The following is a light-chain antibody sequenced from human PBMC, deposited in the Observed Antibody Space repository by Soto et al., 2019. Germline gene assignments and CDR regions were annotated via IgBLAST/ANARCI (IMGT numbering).Light chain of an antibody. J-gene: IGLJ1*01. CDR2: KGT. Sequence: QSALAQPAPVSGSPGQSITISCTGTSDDVGAYNSVSWYQQLPHKAPQVILYKGTQRPSGVSSRFSGSTSGNAASLTISGLQADDEADYFCCSSAPESTYVFGTGTKGTVL. V-gene: IGLV2-23*01. CDR3: CSSAPESTYV. CDR1: SDDVGAYNS.